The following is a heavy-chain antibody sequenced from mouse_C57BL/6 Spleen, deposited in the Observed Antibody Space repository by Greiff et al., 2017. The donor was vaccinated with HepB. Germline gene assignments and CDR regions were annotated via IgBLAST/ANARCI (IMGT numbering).Heavy chain of an antibody. CDR2: INPNNGGT. J-gene: IGHJ2*01. V-gene: IGHV1-26*01. CDR3: ARIYDGYLDY. CDR1: GYTFTDYY. Sequence: EVQLQQSGPELVKPGASVKISCKASGYTFTDYYMNWVKQSHGKSLEWIGDINPNNGGTSYNQKFKGKATLTVDKSSSTAYMELRSLTSEDSAVYYCARIYDGYLDYWGQGTTLTVSS. D-gene: IGHD2-3*01.